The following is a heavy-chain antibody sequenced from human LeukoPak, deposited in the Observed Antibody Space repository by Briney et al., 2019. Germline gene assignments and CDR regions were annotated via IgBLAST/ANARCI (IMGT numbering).Heavy chain of an antibody. V-gene: IGHV3-23*01. D-gene: IGHD3-22*01. CDR1: RFTFSSHA. Sequence: GGSLRLSCAASRFTFSSHAMSWVRQTPGKGLEWVSSISAGGGGTHYADSVKGRFTISRGNSKSTLYLQMNSLRAEDTAVYFCAYFDSSGYYYGRLRYWGQGTPVTVSS. J-gene: IGHJ4*02. CDR2: ISAGGGGT. CDR3: AYFDSSGYYYGRLRY.